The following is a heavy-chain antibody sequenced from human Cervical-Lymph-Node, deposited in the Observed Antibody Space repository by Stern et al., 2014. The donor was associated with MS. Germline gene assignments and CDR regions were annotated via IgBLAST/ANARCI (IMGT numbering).Heavy chain of an antibody. CDR2: IYYSGAP. D-gene: IGHD3/OR15-3a*01. Sequence: QLQLQESGPGLVKPSETLSLTCSISGGSVSSNRYYWGWIRQPPGKGLEWIGIIYYSGAPFYNPSLKSRVSISMDTSKNQFSLSLSSVTAADTAVYYCGRAGLDDTFDVWGQGTMVTVSS. CDR3: GRAGLDDTFDV. J-gene: IGHJ3*01. V-gene: IGHV4-39*01. CDR1: GGSVSSNRYY.